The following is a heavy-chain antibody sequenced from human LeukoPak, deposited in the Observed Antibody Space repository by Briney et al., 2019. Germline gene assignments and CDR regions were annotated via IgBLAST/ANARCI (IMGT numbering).Heavy chain of an antibody. CDR1: GGSISRYY. CDR3: ARDLGFGELLPNY. D-gene: IGHD3-10*01. Sequence: SETLSLTCTVSGGSISRYYWSWIRQPPGKGLEWIGYIYYSGSTNYNPSLKSRVTISVDTSKNQFSLKLSSVTAADTAVYYCARDLGFGELLPNYWGQGTMVTVSS. V-gene: IGHV4-59*01. J-gene: IGHJ4*02. CDR2: IYYSGST.